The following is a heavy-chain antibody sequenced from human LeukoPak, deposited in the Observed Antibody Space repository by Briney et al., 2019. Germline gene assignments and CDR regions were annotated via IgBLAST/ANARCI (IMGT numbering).Heavy chain of an antibody. CDR1: GFTFSSYA. Sequence: GGSLRLSCAVSGFTFSSYAMSWVRQAPGKGLEWVSAISGGGGSTYHADSVKGRFTISRDNSKNTLYLQMNSLRVEDTALYYCARGYKWNDEAGYFDYWGQGTLVTVSS. CDR3: ARGYKWNDEAGYFDY. V-gene: IGHV3-23*01. CDR2: ISGGGGST. J-gene: IGHJ4*02. D-gene: IGHD1-20*01.